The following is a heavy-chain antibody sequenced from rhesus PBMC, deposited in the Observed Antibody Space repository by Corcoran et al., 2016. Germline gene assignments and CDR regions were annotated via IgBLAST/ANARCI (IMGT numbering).Heavy chain of an antibody. CDR3: ARTYNILTEFDY. CDR2: IDWDEDK. V-gene: IGHV2S2*01. D-gene: IGHD3-3*01. Sequence: QVTLKESGPALVKPTQTLTLTCPFPGFSPSTSGMRVSWFRQPQGKALEVIERIDWDEDKYYSTSLKSRLTISKDTSKNQVVLTMTNMDPVDTATYYCARTYNILTEFDYWGQGVLVTVSS. J-gene: IGHJ4*01. CDR1: GFSPSTSGMR.